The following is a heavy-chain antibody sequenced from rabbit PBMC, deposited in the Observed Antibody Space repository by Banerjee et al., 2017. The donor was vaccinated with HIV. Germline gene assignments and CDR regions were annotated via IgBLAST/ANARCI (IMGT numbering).Heavy chain of an antibody. V-gene: IGHV1S40*01. CDR2: IYVGSSGST. J-gene: IGHJ4*01. D-gene: IGHD4-1*01. Sequence: QSLEESGGGLVKPEGSPTLTCKASGFDLSSYYYMCWVRQAPGKGLEWIACIYVGSSGSTYYASWAKGRFTISKTSSTTVTLQMTSLTAADTATYFCARDRGGVPDFTLWGPGTLVTVS. CDR1: GFDLSSYYY. CDR3: ARDRGGVPDFTL.